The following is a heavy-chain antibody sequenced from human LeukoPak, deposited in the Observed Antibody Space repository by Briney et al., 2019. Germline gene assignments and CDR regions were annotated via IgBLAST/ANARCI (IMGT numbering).Heavy chain of an antibody. V-gene: IGHV4-34*01. J-gene: IGHJ4*02. CDR3: ARGGRDYYGSGSYYKAPFGY. Sequence: PETLSLTCAVYGGSFSGYYWSWIRQPPGKGLEWIGEINHSGSTNYNPSLKSRVTISVDTSKNQFSLKLSSVTAADTAVYYCARGGRDYYGSGSYYKAPFGYWGQGTLVTVSS. D-gene: IGHD3-10*01. CDR1: GGSFSGYY. CDR2: INHSGST.